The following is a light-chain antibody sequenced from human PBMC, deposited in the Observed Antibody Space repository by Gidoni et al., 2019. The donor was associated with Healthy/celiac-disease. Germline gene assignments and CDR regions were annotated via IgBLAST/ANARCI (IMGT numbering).Light chain of an antibody. CDR1: QSISSY. Sequence: TQSPSSLSASVGDRVTITCRASQSISSYLNWYQQKPGKAPKLLIYAASSLQSGVPSRFSGSGSGTDFTLTISSLQPEDFATYYCQQSYSTPHTFGQXTKLEIK. V-gene: IGKV1-39*01. CDR2: AAS. J-gene: IGKJ2*01. CDR3: QQSYSTPHT.